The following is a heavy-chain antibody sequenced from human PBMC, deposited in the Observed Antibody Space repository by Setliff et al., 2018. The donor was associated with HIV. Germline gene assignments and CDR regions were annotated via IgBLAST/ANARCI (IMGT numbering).Heavy chain of an antibody. V-gene: IGHV4-61*05. CDR1: GGSFNTRRTK. Sequence: SETLSLTCRVSGGSFNTRRTKWGWIRQSPGKGLEWIGHIYASGSTNYNPSLKSRVTISVDTSKNQFSLKLSSVTAADTAVYYCARFQQGYYGSGSYRDYYFDYWGQGILVTVSS. CDR3: ARFQQGYYGSGSYRDYYFDY. CDR2: IYASGST. D-gene: IGHD3-10*01. J-gene: IGHJ4*02.